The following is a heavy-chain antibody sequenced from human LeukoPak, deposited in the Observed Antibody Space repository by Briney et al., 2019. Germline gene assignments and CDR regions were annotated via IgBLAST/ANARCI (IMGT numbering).Heavy chain of an antibody. CDR1: GFSFASYD. Sequence: GGSLRLSCVASGFSFASYDIHWVRHAPGKGLEWVTFIESDGSKEYYADSVKGRFTISRDNSMSTVNVQMNSLRPEDTAVYYCAKEGSGWYYLDYWGQGTVVTVSA. CDR3: AKEGSGWYYLDY. CDR2: IESDGSKE. J-gene: IGHJ4*02. V-gene: IGHV3-30*02. D-gene: IGHD6-19*01.